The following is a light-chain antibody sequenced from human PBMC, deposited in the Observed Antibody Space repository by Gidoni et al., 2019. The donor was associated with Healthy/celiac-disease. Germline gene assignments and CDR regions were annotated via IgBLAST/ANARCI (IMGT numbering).Light chain of an antibody. CDR3: QQWPPIT. CDR1: QSVSSN. CDR2: GAS. J-gene: IGKJ5*01. Sequence: EIVMTQSPATLSVSPGERATLSCRASQSVSSNLAWYQQKPGQAPRLLIYGASTRATGIPARFSGSGSGTEFTLTISSLQSEDFAVYYCQQWPPITFGQGTRLEIK. V-gene: IGKV3D-15*01.